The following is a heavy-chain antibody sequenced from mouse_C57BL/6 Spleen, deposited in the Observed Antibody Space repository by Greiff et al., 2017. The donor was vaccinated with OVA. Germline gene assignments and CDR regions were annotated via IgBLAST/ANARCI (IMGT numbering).Heavy chain of an antibody. J-gene: IGHJ4*01. CDR1: GYTFTSYW. V-gene: IGHV1-69*01. CDR2: IDPSDSYT. Sequence: VQLQQPGAELVMPGASVKLSCKASGYTFTSYWMHWVKQRPGQGLEWIGEIDPSDSYTNYNQKFKGKSTLTVDKSSSTAYMQLRRLTSEDSAVYDCARWEMDYGGAMDYWGQGTSVTVSS. CDR3: ARWEMDYGGAMDY. D-gene: IGHD2-4*01.